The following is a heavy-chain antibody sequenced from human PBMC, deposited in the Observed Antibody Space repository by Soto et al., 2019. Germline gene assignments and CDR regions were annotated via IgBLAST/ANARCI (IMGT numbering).Heavy chain of an antibody. Sequence: GGSLRLSCTASGFTFGDYAMSWFLQAPWKGLEWVGFIRSKAYGGTTEYAASVKGRFTISRDDSKSIAYLQMNSLKTEDTAVYYCTRFGIAAAGQNWFDPWGQGTLVTVSS. D-gene: IGHD6-13*01. CDR2: IRSKAYGGTT. J-gene: IGHJ5*02. CDR3: TRFGIAAAGQNWFDP. CDR1: GFTFGDYA. V-gene: IGHV3-49*03.